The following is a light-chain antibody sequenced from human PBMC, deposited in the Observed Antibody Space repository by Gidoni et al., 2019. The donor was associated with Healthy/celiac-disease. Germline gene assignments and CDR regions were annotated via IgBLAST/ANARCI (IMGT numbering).Light chain of an antibody. CDR3: QQYNSYPLT. CDR2: KAS. CDR1: QSISSW. V-gene: IGKV1-5*03. Sequence: IPITPSPSTLSASVGDRVTITCRASQSISSWLAWYQQKPGKAPKLLIYKASSLESGVPSRFSGSGSGTEFTLTISSLQPDDFATYYCQQYNSYPLTFGGGTKVEIK. J-gene: IGKJ4*01.